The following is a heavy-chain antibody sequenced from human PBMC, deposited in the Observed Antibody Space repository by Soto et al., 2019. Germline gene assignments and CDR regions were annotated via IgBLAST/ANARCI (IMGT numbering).Heavy chain of an antibody. J-gene: IGHJ5*02. CDR1: GYTFTSYA. V-gene: IGHV1-18*01. CDR3: ARVVVLVGTSVNWFDP. CDR2: ISANNGNT. D-gene: IGHD2-15*01. Sequence: ASVKVSCKASGYTFTSYAITWVRQAPEQGLEWMGWISANNGNTNYAQRLQGRVTMTTDTSTSTVYMEPRSLRSDDTAVYYCARVVVLVGTSVNWFDPWGQGTLVTVSS.